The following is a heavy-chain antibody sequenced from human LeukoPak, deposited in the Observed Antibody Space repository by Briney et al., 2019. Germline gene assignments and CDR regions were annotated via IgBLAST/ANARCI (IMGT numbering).Heavy chain of an antibody. Sequence: SQTLSLTCAISGDSVSSNSAAWNWIRQSPSRGLEWLGRTYYRSKWYNDYAVSVKSRITINPDTSKNQFSLQLNSVTPEDTAVYYCAREQYSSSWYYYYYYYMDVWGKGTTVTISS. V-gene: IGHV6-1*01. J-gene: IGHJ6*03. CDR2: TYYRSKWYN. CDR3: AREQYSSSWYYYYYYYMDV. CDR1: GDSVSSNSAA. D-gene: IGHD6-13*01.